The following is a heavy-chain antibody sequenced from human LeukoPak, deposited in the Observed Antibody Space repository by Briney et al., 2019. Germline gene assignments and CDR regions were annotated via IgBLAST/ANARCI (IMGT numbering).Heavy chain of an antibody. Sequence: GRSLILSCSASRFTLVDYAMHWVRQAPGKGLEWDQGISWNSGSIGYADSVKRRFTISRDNAKIYLYLQLNSLRAEDTALYYCAKVTAYSSGALDYWGQGTLVTVSS. V-gene: IGHV3-9*01. D-gene: IGHD3-22*01. CDR3: AKVTAYSSGALDY. CDR1: RFTLVDYA. J-gene: IGHJ4*02. CDR2: ISWNSGSI.